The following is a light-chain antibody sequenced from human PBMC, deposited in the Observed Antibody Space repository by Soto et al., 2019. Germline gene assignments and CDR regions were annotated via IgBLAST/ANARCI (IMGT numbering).Light chain of an antibody. CDR3: QQHGNQPPYS. Sequence: EIVLTQSPGTLSLSPGERATLSCRASQSVSRSLLAWYQQKPGQAPRLLIYGESTRATGIVDRFSGRGSGTDITLTLSRLEPEDYAVYYCQQHGNQPPYSFGQGTKLEIK. CDR2: GES. CDR1: QSVSRSL. V-gene: IGKV3-20*01. J-gene: IGKJ2*03.